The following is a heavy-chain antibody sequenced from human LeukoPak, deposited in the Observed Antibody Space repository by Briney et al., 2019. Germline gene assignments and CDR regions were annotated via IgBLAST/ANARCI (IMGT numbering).Heavy chain of an antibody. J-gene: IGHJ4*02. D-gene: IGHD1-26*01. V-gene: IGHV1-2*02. CDR1: GYTFTGYY. CDR2: INPNSGGT. CDR3: ARGGRVGATEDYFDY. Sequence: ASVKVSCKASGYTFTGYYMHWVRQAPGQGLEWMGWINPNSGGTNYAQKFQGRVTVTRDTSISTAYMELSRLRSDDTAVYYCARGGRVGATEDYFDYWGQGTLVTVSS.